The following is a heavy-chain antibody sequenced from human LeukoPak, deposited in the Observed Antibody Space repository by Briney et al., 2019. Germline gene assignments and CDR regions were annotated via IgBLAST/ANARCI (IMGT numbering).Heavy chain of an antibody. V-gene: IGHV3-7*01. J-gene: IGHJ5*02. CDR3: ARESYDSSGYDNWFDP. Sequence: GGSLRLSCAASGFTFSSYWMSWVRQAPGKGLEWVANIKQDGSEKYYVDSVKGRFTISRDNAKNSLYLQMNSLRAEDMAVYYCARESYDSSGYDNWFDPWGQGTLVTVSS. D-gene: IGHD3-22*01. CDR2: IKQDGSEK. CDR1: GFTFSSYW.